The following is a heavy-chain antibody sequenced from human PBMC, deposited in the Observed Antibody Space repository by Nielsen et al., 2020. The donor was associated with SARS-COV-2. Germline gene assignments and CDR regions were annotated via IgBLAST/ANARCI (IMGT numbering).Heavy chain of an antibody. CDR1: GGSVSSGSYY. V-gene: IGHV4-39*07. Sequence: GSLRLSCTVSGGSVSSGSYYWSWIRQPPGKGLEWIGSIYYSGSTYYNPSLKSRVTISVDTSKNQFSLKLSSVTAADTAVYCCARGGVNSSGYYYVYAFDIWGQGTMVTVSS. CDR2: IYYSGST. D-gene: IGHD3-22*01. CDR3: ARGGVNSSGYYYVYAFDI. J-gene: IGHJ3*02.